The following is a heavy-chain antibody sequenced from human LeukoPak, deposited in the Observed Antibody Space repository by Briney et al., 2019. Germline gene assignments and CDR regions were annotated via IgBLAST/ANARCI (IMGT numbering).Heavy chain of an antibody. J-gene: IGHJ4*02. CDR2: IYYSGST. CDR3: ARVNYYNSDGYPDY. V-gene: IGHV4-59*01. D-gene: IGHD3-22*01. Sequence: SETLSLTCTVSGGSISSYCWSWIRQPPGKGLEWIGYIYYSGSTNYNPSLKSRVTISVDTSKNQFSLRLSSVTAADTAVYYCARVNYYNSDGYPDYWGQGTLVTVPS. CDR1: GGSISSYC.